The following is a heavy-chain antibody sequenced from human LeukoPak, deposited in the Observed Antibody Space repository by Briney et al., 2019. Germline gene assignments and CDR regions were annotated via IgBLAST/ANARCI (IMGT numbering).Heavy chain of an antibody. CDR3: ARVSTQRGDVDFWSGYYQYYYMDV. V-gene: IGHV1-18*01. D-gene: IGHD3-3*01. Sequence: GAPVKVSCKASGYTFTSYGFTWVRQAPGQGLEWMGWISAYNGNTNYAQKLQGRVSMTTDTSTSTAYMELRSLRSDDTAVCYCARVSTQRGDVDFWSGYYQYYYMDVWGKGTTVTDSS. CDR1: GYTFTSYG. J-gene: IGHJ6*03. CDR2: ISAYNGNT.